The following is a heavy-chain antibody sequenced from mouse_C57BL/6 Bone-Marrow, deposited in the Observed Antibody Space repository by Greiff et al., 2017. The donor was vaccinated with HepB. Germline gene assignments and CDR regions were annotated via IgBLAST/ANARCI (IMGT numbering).Heavy chain of an antibody. CDR3: ARRVSYYGNLYYFDY. Sequence: VQLQQSGAELVRPGTSVKVSCKASGYAFTNYLIEWVKQRPGQGLEWIGAINPGSGGTNYNEKFKGKATLTADKSSRTDYLQLSSLTSEDSAVYCCARRVSYYGNLYYFDYWGQGTTLTVSS. V-gene: IGHV1-54*01. D-gene: IGHD2-1*01. CDR2: INPGSGGT. CDR1: GYAFTNYL. J-gene: IGHJ2*01.